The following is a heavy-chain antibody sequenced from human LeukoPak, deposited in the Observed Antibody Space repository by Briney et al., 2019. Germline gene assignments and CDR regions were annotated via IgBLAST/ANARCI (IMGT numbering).Heavy chain of an antibody. CDR2: ISSSSTYI. Sequence: GGSLRLSCAASGFIFSSYSMNWVRQAPGKGLEWVSSISSSSTYIYYADSVKGRFTISRDNAKNSLYLQMNSLRAEDTALYYCARDLYGSLWIDWGQGTLVTVSS. V-gene: IGHV3-21*04. CDR1: GFIFSSYS. D-gene: IGHD6-13*01. CDR3: ARDLYGSLWID. J-gene: IGHJ4*02.